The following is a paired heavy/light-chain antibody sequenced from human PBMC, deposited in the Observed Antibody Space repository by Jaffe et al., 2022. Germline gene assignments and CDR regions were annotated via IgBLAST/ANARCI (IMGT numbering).Heavy chain of an antibody. D-gene: IGHD2-2*01. V-gene: IGHV3-30*02. Sequence: QVQLVESGGGVVQPGESLRLSCAPSGFTFSNYGMHWVRQAPGKGLDWVAFIRFDGSDKFYADSVKGRFTISRDNSKNTLYLQMSSLRAEDTAVYYCAKVGPRGQCSSTGCSGVYFDFWGQGTLVTVSS. CDR3: AKVGPRGQCSSTGCSGVYFDF. CDR2: IRFDGSDK. CDR1: GFTFSNYG. J-gene: IGHJ4*02.
Light chain of an antibody. V-gene: IGKV3-20*01. CDR1: QSVSSSY. J-gene: IGKJ1*01. CDR3: QQYGSSPPWT. CDR2: GAS. Sequence: EIVLTQSPGTLSLSPGERATLSCRASQSVSSSYLAWYQQKPGQAPRLLIYGASSRATGIPDRFSGSGSGTDFTLTISRLEPEDFAVYYCQQYGSSPPWTFGHGTKVEIK.